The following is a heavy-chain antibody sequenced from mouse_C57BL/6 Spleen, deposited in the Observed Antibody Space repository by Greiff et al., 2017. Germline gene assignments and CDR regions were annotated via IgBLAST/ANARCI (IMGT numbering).Heavy chain of an antibody. CDR2: IYPNSGGT. CDR3: ARTYYYGSSYVGYAMDY. J-gene: IGHJ4*01. Sequence: QVQLQQPGAELVKPGASVKLSCKASGYTFTSYWMHWVKQRPGRGLEWIGRIYPNSGGTKYNEKFKSKATLTVDKPSSTAYMQLSSLTSEDSAVYYCARTYYYGSSYVGYAMDYWGEGTSVTVSS. D-gene: IGHD1-1*01. V-gene: IGHV1-72*01. CDR1: GYTFTSYW.